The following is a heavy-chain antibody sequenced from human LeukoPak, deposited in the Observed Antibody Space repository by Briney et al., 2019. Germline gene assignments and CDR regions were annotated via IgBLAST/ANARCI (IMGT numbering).Heavy chain of an antibody. V-gene: IGHV4-61*02. Sequence: SETLSLTCTVSGGSISSGSYYWSWIRQPAVKGLEWIERIYTSGSTNYNPSLKSRVTISVDTSKNQFSLKLSSVTAADTAVYYCARECIAAAGGNWFDPWGQGTLVTVSS. CDR3: ARECIAAAGGNWFDP. CDR2: IYTSGST. D-gene: IGHD6-13*01. CDR1: GGSISSGSYY. J-gene: IGHJ5*02.